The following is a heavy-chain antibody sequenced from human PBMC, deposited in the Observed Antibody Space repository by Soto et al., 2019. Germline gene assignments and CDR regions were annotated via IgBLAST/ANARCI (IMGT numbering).Heavy chain of an antibody. CDR2: ISGYNGNT. D-gene: IGHD4-4*01. CDR1: GYSFTAYG. Sequence: QVQLVQSGPEVKKPGASVRVSCKASGYSFTAYGINWVRQAPGQGLEWMGWISGYNGNTNYAQKLQGRVTMTTDTSTRTVQMELRSLRSDDTALYYCARAAGATVTTVYYGMDVWGQGTTVTVSS. CDR3: ARAAGATVTTVYYGMDV. V-gene: IGHV1-18*01. J-gene: IGHJ6*02.